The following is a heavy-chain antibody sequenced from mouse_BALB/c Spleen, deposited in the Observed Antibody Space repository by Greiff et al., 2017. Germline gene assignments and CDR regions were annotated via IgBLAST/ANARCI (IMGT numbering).Heavy chain of an antibody. CDR1: GFSLSTSGMS. V-gene: IGHV8-8*01. CDR2: IWWNDDK. J-gene: IGHJ4*01. Sequence: QVTLKVSGPGILQPSQTLSLTCSFSGFSLSTSGMSVGWIRQPSGKGLEWLAHIWWNDDKYYNPALKSRLTISKDTSNNQVFLKIASVVTADTATYYCARMRNDYADYYAMVYWGQGTSVTVSS. D-gene: IGHD2-4*01. CDR3: ARMRNDYADYYAMVY.